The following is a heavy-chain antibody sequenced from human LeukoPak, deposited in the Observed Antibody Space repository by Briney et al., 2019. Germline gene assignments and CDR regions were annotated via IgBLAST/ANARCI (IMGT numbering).Heavy chain of an antibody. J-gene: IGHJ4*02. CDR1: GFTFGKYW. CDR2: IHYSGTT. V-gene: IGHV4-59*01. D-gene: IGHD5-12*01. CDR3: ARRRVYSGSGEFDF. Sequence: GSLRLSCVASGFTFGKYWMSWVRQAPGKGLEWIGYIHYSGTTNYNPSLKSRVTISLDTSRNQFSLKLRSVTTADTAVYYCARRRVYSGSGEFDFWGQGTLVTVSS.